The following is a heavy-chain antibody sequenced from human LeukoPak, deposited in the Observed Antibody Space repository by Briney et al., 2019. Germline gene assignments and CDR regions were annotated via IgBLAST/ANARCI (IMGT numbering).Heavy chain of an antibody. CDR1: GYTFTSYG. D-gene: IGHD5-18*01. CDR3: ARCKGQLWFLASDYYYYGMDV. V-gene: IGHV1-18*01. CDR2: ISAYNGNT. J-gene: IGHJ6*02. Sequence: ASVKVSCKASGYTFTSYGISWVRQAPGQGLEWMGWISAYNGNTNYAQKLQGRATMTTDTSTSTAYMELRSLRSDDTAVYYCARCKGQLWFLASDYYYYGMDVWGQGTTVTVSS.